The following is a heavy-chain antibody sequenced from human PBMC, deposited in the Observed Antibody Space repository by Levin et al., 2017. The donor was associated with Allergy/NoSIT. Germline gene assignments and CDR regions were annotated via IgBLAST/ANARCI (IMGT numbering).Heavy chain of an antibody. D-gene: IGHD6-19*01. J-gene: IGHJ4*02. Sequence: GGSLRLSCAASGYTFSSYGMHWVRQTPGKGLEWVAVISYDGSNKYFADYAKGRFTISRDNSKNTLYLQMNRLRPEDTAIYYCAKDMYAYSSGWFPTLDYWGQGTLVTVSS. V-gene: IGHV3-30*18. CDR2: ISYDGSNK. CDR1: GYTFSSYG. CDR3: AKDMYAYSSGWFPTLDY.